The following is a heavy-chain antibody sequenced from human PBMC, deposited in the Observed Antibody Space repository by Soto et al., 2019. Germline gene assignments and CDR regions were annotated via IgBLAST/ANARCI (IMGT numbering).Heavy chain of an antibody. CDR3: ASSRLKAGSRFYGMDV. CDR2: IWYDGSNK. V-gene: IGHV3-33*01. CDR1: GFTFSSYD. J-gene: IGHJ6*02. Sequence: QVQLVESGGGVVQPGRSLRLSCAASGFTFSSYDMHWVRQAPGKGLEWVAVIWYDGSNKYYADSVKGRFTISRDNSKNTLYLQMNSLRAEDTAVYYCASSRLKAGSRFYGMDVWGQGTTVTVSS. D-gene: IGHD3-10*01.